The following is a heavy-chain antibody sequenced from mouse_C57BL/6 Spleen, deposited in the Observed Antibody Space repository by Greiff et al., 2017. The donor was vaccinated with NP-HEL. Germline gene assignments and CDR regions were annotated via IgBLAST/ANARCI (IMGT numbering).Heavy chain of an antibody. Sequence: VQLQQSGPELVKPGASVKIPCKASGYTFTDYNMDWVKQSQGKSLEWIGDINPNNGGTIYNQKFKGKATLTVDKSSSTTYMELRSLTSEDTAVYDCARHNDYEDVAWFAEWGQGTRVTVSA. CDR3: ARHNDYEDVAWFAE. J-gene: IGHJ3*01. CDR2: INPNNGGT. CDR1: GYTFTDYN. D-gene: IGHD2-4*01. V-gene: IGHV1-18*01.